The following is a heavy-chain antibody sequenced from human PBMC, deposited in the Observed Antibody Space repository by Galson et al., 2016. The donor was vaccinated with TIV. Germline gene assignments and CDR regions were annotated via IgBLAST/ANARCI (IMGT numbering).Heavy chain of an antibody. CDR1: GFTVNAYH. Sequence: SLRLSCAVSGFTVNAYHMSWVRQAPGKGLEWVSVIYSGGDTYYSDSVKGQFTISRDNSKNTVHLQMNSLRVEDTGVYYGARKDSSVHGDLRGAFDVWGQGTKVIVSS. J-gene: IGHJ3*01. CDR3: ARKDSSVHGDLRGAFDV. CDR2: IYSGGDT. V-gene: IGHV3-53*01. D-gene: IGHD4-17*01.